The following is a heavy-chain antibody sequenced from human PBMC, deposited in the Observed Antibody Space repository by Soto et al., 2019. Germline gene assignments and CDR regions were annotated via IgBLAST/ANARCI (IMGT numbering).Heavy chain of an antibody. CDR3: ARVLAPAALSFDY. V-gene: IGHV6-1*01. D-gene: IGHD2-2*01. CDR2: TYYRSNWYN. CDR1: GDSVSSNSAA. J-gene: IGHJ4*02. Sequence: QTLSLTCVSSGDSVSSNSAAWNWIGQSPSRGLEWLGRTYYRSNWYNDYAVSVKSRITINPDTSKNQFSLQLNSVTPEDTAVYYCARVLAPAALSFDYSGQGTLVTFSS.